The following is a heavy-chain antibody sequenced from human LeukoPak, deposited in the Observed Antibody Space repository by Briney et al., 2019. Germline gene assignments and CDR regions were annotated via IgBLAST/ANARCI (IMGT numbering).Heavy chain of an antibody. J-gene: IGHJ6*02. V-gene: IGHV1-18*01. D-gene: IGHD3-3*01. CDR2: ISAYNGNT. Sequence: ASVKVSCKASGGTFIIYGISWVRQAPGQGLEWMGWISAYNGNTNYAQKLQGRVTMTTDTSTSTAYMELRSLRSDDTAVYYCARFVESITIRGLDVWGQGTTVTVSS. CDR1: GGTFIIYG. CDR3: ARFVESITIRGLDV.